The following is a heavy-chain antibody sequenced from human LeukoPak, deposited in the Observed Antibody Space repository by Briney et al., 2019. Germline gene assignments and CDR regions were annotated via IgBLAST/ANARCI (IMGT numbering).Heavy chain of an antibody. J-gene: IGHJ6*03. D-gene: IGHD2-2*01. V-gene: IGHV3-11*04. CDR3: AREFNCSSTSCYLPPPFYYYYYMDV. CDR2: ISSSGSTI. Sequence: GGSLRLSCAASGFTFSDYYMSWIRQAPGKGLEWVSYISSSGSTIYYVDSVKGRFTISRDNAKNSLYLQMNSLRAEDTAVYYCAREFNCSSTSCYLPPPFYYYYYMDVWGKGTTVTISS. CDR1: GFTFSDYY.